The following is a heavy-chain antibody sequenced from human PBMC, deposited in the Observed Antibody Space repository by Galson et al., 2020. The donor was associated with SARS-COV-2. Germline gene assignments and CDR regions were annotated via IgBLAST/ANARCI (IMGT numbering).Heavy chain of an antibody. CDR3: AAPTWGYQLLYGAFYYYGMDV. J-gene: IGHJ6*02. V-gene: IGHV1-69*13. Sequence: SVTVSCKASGGTFSSNAISWVRQAPGQGLEWMGGIIPIFGTANYAQKFQGRVTITADESTSTAYMELSSLRSEDTAVYYCAAPTWGYQLLYGAFYYYGMDVWGQGTTVTVSS. CDR2: IIPIFGTA. D-gene: IGHD2-2*02. CDR1: GGTFSSNA.